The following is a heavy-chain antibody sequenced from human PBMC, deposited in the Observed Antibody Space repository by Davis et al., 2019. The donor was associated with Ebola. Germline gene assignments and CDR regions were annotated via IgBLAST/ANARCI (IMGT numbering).Heavy chain of an antibody. J-gene: IGHJ6*03. D-gene: IGHD2-2*02. CDR1: GFTFSSYA. Sequence: GESLKISCAASGFTFSSYAMSWVRQAPGKGLEWVSAISGSGGSTYYADSVKGRFTISRDNAKNSLYLQMNSLRAEDTAVYYCARDGRYCSSTSCYTGYYYYYYMDVWGKGTTVTVSS. V-gene: IGHV3-23*01. CDR3: ARDGRYCSSTSCYTGYYYYYYMDV. CDR2: ISGSGGST.